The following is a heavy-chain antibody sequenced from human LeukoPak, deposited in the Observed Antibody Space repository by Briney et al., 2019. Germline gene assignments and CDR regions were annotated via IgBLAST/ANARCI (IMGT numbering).Heavy chain of an antibody. Sequence: SETLSLTCTVSGGSISSGGYYWSWIRQQPGKGLEWFGYIYYSGSTYYNPSLKSRVTISVDTSKNQFSLKLSSVTAADTAVYYCARVGVVSAAPLYFDYWGQGTLDTVSS. V-gene: IGHV4-31*03. CDR2: IYYSGST. CDR3: ARVGVVSAAPLYFDY. J-gene: IGHJ4*02. D-gene: IGHD2-2*01. CDR1: GGSISSGGYY.